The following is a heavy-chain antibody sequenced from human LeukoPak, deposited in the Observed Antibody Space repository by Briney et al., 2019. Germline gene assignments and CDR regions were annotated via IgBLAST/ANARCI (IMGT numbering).Heavy chain of an antibody. V-gene: IGHV1-2*02. Sequence: ASVKVSCKASGYTLTGYYMHWVRQAPGQGLEWMGWINPNSGGTNYAQKFQGRVTMTRDTSISTAYMELSRLRSDDTAVYYCARYRFTRYFDWTNDYWGQGTLVTVSS. D-gene: IGHD3-9*01. J-gene: IGHJ4*02. CDR1: GYTLTGYY. CDR3: ARYRFTRYFDWTNDY. CDR2: INPNSGGT.